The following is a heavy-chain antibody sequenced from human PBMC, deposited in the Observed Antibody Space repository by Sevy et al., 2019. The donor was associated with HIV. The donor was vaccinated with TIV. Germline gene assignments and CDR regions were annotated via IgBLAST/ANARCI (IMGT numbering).Heavy chain of an antibody. J-gene: IGHJ3*02. CDR1: GFTFSSYA. V-gene: IGHV3-23*01. Sequence: GESLKISCAASGFTFSSYAMSWVRQAPGKGLEWVSAISGSGGSTYYADSVKGRFTISRDNSKNTLYLQMNSLRAEDTAVYYCAKTDGTLTGAFDIWGQGTMVTVSS. CDR2: ISGSGGST. CDR3: AKTDGTLTGAFDI.